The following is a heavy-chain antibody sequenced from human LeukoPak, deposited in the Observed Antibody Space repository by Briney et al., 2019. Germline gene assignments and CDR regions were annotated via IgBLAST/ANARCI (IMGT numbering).Heavy chain of an antibody. D-gene: IGHD6-13*01. CDR1: GCTFSSYA. CDR3: AKLRAAAGRRDFDY. J-gene: IGHJ4*02. V-gene: IGHV3-23*01. CDR2: LSGSGSNT. Sequence: GGSLSLSCAASGCTFSSYAMTWVRQAPGKGLEWVSTLSGSGSNTYYADPVTGRFSISRDDSQSTLYLQMTSLRAEDTAVYYCAKLRAAAGRRDFDYWGQGTLVTVSS.